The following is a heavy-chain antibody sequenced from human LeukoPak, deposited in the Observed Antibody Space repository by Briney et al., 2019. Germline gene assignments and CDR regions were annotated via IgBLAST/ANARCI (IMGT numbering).Heavy chain of an antibody. V-gene: IGHV1-69*13. J-gene: IGHJ4*02. CDR3: ARERRGSGSYYNNRFDY. CDR2: IIPIFGTA. Sequence: ATVKVSCKASGGTFSSYAISWVRQAPGQGLEWMGGIIPIFGTANYAQKFQGRVTITADESTSTANMELSSLRSEDTAVYYCARERRGSGSYYNNRFDYWGQGTLVTVSS. D-gene: IGHD3-10*01. CDR1: GGTFSSYA.